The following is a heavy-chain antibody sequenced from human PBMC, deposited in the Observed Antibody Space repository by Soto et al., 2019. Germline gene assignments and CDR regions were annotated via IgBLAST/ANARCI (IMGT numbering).Heavy chain of an antibody. Sequence: SETLSLTCAFSGGSISSGCYYWSWIRQPPGKGLEWIGYIYYSGSTYYNPSLKSRVTISVDTSKNQFSLKLSSVTAADTAVYYCARDLGGYLHYWGQGTLVNVSA. CDR3: ARDLGGYLHY. V-gene: IGHV4-30-4*01. CDR2: IYYSGST. CDR1: GGSISSGCYY. J-gene: IGHJ4*02. D-gene: IGHD2-15*01.